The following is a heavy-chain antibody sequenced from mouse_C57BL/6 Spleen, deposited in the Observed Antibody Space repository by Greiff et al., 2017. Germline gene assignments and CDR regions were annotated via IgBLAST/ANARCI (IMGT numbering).Heavy chain of an antibody. Sequence: HVKQSGPELVKPGASVKMSCKASGYTFTDYNMHWVKQSHGKSLEWIGYINPNNGGTSYNQKFKGKATLTVNKSSSTAYMELRSLTSEDSAVYYCARSGLRGAMDYWGQGTSVTVSS. CDR3: ARSGLRGAMDY. CDR1: GYTFTDYN. V-gene: IGHV1-22*01. CDR2: INPNNGGT. J-gene: IGHJ4*01. D-gene: IGHD2-4*01.